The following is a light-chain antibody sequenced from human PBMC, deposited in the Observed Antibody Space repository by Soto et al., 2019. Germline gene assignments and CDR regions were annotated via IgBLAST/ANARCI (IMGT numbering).Light chain of an antibody. V-gene: IGKV3-20*01. CDR1: QSVSSSY. J-gene: IGKJ5*01. CDR2: GAS. Sequence: EIVLTQSPGTLSLSPGERATVSCRASQSVSSSYLTWYQQKPGQAPRLLIYGASSRATGIPDRFSGSGSGTDFTLTTSRLEPEDFAVYYCQQYDSSLITFGQGTRLE. CDR3: QQYDSSLIT.